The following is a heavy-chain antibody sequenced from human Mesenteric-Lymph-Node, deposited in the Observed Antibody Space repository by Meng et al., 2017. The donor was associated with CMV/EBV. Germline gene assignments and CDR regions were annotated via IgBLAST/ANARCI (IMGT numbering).Heavy chain of an antibody. D-gene: IGHD2-2*01. CDR1: GYSFTSHD. CDR2: MNPNSGKT. V-gene: IGHV1-8*01. J-gene: IGHJ4*02. Sequence: ASVKVSCKASGYSFTSHDINWVRQATGQGPEWMGWMNPNSGKTDYAQKFQGRVTMTRDTSISTAYMELSSLRSEDTAAYYCVRGTGHCSSTSCSSGYWGQGTLVTVSS. CDR3: VRGTGHCSSTSCSSGY.